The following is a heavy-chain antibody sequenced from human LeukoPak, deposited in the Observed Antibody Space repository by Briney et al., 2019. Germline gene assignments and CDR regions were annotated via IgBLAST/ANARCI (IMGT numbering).Heavy chain of an antibody. D-gene: IGHD3-22*01. CDR2: ISGSGGST. Sequence: GGSLRLSCAASGFTFSSYAMSWVRQAPGKGLEWVSAISGSGGSTYYADSVKGRFTISRDNSKNTLYLQMNSLRAEDTAVHYCAKDYYDSSGYRDDAFDIWGQGTMVTVSS. V-gene: IGHV3-23*01. J-gene: IGHJ3*02. CDR1: GFTFSSYA. CDR3: AKDYYDSSGYRDDAFDI.